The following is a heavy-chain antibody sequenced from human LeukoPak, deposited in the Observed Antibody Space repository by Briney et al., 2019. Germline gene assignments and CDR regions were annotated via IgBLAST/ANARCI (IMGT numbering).Heavy chain of an antibody. CDR2: IKQDGGEK. J-gene: IGHJ6*02. V-gene: IGHV3-7*01. Sequence: GGSLRLSCAASGFTFSSYWMTWVRQAPGKELEWVANIKQDGGEKYYVDSVKGRFTISRDNAKNSLFLQMNSLRVEDTAVYYCASLKGMDVWGQGTTVTVSS. CDR3: ASLKGMDV. CDR1: GFTFSSYW.